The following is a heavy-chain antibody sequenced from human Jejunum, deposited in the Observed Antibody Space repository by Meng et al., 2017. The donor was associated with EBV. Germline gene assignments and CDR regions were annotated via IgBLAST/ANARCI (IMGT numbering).Heavy chain of an antibody. CDR1: GFTLRDHW. V-gene: IGHV3-74*01. CDR2: INPDGRTI. J-gene: IGHJ4*02. CDR3: TRAGYYRFDY. Sequence: VGLGESGGGLGQPGGALRLSCAASGFTLRDHWIHWVRQAPGEGLMWVSRINPDGRTINYGDSVKGRFTISRDNAKNTVYLQMNSLRAEDTAVYYCTRAGYYRFDYWGQGALVTVSS. D-gene: IGHD1-26*01.